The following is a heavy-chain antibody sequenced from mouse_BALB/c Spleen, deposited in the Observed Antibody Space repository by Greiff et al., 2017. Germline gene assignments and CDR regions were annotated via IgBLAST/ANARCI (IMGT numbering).Heavy chain of an antibody. CDR2: ISSGSSTI. CDR1: GFTFSSFG. D-gene: IGHD2-14*01. Sequence: EVNVVESGGGLVQPGGSRKLSCAASGFTFSSFGMHWVRQAPEKGLEWVAYISSGSSTIYYADTVKGRFTISRDNPKNTLFLQMTSLRSEDTAMYYCASYRYYAMDYWGQGTSVTVSS. V-gene: IGHV5-17*02. CDR3: ASYRYYAMDY. J-gene: IGHJ4*01.